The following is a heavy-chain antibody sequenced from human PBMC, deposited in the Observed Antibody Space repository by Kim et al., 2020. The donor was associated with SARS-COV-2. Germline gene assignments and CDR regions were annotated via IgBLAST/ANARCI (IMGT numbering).Heavy chain of an antibody. J-gene: IGHJ4*02. D-gene: IGHD6-13*01. CDR1: GFTFSSYA. CDR2: ISYDGSNK. V-gene: IGHV3-30-3*01. Sequence: GGSLRLSCAASGFTFSSYAMHWVRQAPGKGLEWVAVISYDGSNKYYADSVKGRFTISRDNSKNTLYLQMNSLRAEDTAVYYCAREGSSWGQGTLVTVSS. CDR3: AREGSS.